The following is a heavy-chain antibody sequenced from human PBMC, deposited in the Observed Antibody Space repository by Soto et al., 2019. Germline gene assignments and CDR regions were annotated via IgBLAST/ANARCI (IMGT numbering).Heavy chain of an antibody. CDR3: GSPGHVDY. CDR1: GGPITSRTYS. V-gene: IGHV4-39*07. CDR2: INQSGNT. J-gene: IGHJ4*02. Sequence: SETLSLTCAVSGGPITSRTYSWGWIRQPPGKALEWIGTINQSGNTNSNPSLKSRVTISVDTSKKQFSLKLSSVTAADTAVYYCGSPGHVDYWGQGTLVTVSS.